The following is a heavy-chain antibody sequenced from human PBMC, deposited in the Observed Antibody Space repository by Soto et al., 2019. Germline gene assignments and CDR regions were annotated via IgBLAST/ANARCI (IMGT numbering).Heavy chain of an antibody. CDR3: ARSIVVVVAATRYHYGMDV. V-gene: IGHV1-58*01. J-gene: IGHJ6*02. D-gene: IGHD2-15*01. CDR1: GFTFSSSA. Sequence: GASVKVSCKTSGFTFSSSAVHWVRQARGHRLQWIGWIDVGSANANYAQMLQERVTISTDMSTSTAYMELSSLRSEDTALYYCARSIVVVVAATRYHYGMDVWGQGTTVPVSS. CDR2: IDVGSANA.